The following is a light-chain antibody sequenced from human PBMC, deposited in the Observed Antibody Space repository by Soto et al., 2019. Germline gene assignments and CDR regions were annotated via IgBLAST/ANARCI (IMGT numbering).Light chain of an antibody. CDR3: QHRSEWPVS. V-gene: IGKV3-11*01. J-gene: IGKJ5*01. CDR2: DAS. CDR1: QTVRNNY. Sequence: EFVLTQSPGTLSLSPVSRTTLSCRASQTVRNNYLAWYQQKPGRAPRLLISDASNRATGIPARFSGSGSGTDFTLTISSLEPEDFAVYYCQHRSEWPVSFGQGTRLEI.